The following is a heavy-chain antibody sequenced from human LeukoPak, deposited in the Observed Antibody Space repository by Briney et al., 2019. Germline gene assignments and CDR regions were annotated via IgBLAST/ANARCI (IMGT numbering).Heavy chain of an antibody. CDR3: ARFTYTTRPSDV. CDR2: IYSSGST. J-gene: IGHJ6*04. CDR1: GGSISGYY. V-gene: IGHV4-4*09. Sequence: SETLSLTCSVSGGSISGYYWSWIRQPPGQTLEWIGYIYSSGSTNYNPSLQSRVTMSVDTSMNQFSLRLSSVIAADTAVYYCARFTYTTRPSDVWGKGTTVTVSS. D-gene: IGHD3-16*01.